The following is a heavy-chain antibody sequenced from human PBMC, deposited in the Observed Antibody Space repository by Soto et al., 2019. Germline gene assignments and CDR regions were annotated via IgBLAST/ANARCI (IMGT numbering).Heavy chain of an antibody. V-gene: IGHV4-4*02. Sequence: QVQLQESGPGLVKPSGTLSLTCAVSGVSIGSHDWWTWVRQPPGKGLEWIGESHQSGNTNYNSSLERRVTISLDRSKTHFSLQLSSVTVADTAVYYCAARDTGRVYWGQGTLVTVSS. J-gene: IGHJ4*02. D-gene: IGHD5-18*01. CDR3: AARDTGRVY. CDR1: GVSIGSHDW. CDR2: SHQSGNT.